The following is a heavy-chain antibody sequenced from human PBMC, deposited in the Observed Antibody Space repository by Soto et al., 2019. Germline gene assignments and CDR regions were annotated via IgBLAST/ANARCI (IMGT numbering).Heavy chain of an antibody. CDR2: ISGTSDYI. J-gene: IGHJ4*02. CDR1: GFTFTSSS. CDR3: ARDPREYYFDY. Sequence: GGSLRLSCAASGFTFTSSSMNWVRQAPGRELEWVSSISGTSDYIDYADSVKGRFTISRDNAKNSLYLQMNSLRAEDTAVYYCARDPREYYFDYWGQGTLVTVSS. V-gene: IGHV3-21*04.